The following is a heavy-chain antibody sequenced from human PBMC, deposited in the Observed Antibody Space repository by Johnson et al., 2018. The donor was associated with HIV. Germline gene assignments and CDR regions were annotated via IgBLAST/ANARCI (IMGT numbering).Heavy chain of an antibody. Sequence: VQLVESGGGVVRPGGSLRLSCAASGFTFDDYGMSWVRQPPGKGLEWVANIKQDGSEKYYVDSVKGRFTISRDNAKNSLYLQMNSLRAEDTAVYYCAREEGDYSDSITDDAFDFWGQGTMVTVSS. CDR1: GFTFDDYG. J-gene: IGHJ3*01. D-gene: IGHD4-11*01. CDR2: IKQDGSEK. V-gene: IGHV3-7*03. CDR3: AREEGDYSDSITDDAFDF.